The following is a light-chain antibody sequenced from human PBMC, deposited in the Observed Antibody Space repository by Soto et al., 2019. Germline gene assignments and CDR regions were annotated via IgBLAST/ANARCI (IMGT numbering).Light chain of an antibody. CDR2: GNS. CDR1: SSNIGAGYN. V-gene: IGLV1-40*01. J-gene: IGLJ3*02. CDR3: QSYDSSLSGCV. Sequence: QSVLTQPPSVSGAPGQRVTISCTGSSSNIGAGYNVHWYQQLPGKAPKLLIYGNSNRPSGVPDRFSGSKSGTSASLAITGRQAEDEADYYCQSYDSSLSGCVFGGGTKLTVL.